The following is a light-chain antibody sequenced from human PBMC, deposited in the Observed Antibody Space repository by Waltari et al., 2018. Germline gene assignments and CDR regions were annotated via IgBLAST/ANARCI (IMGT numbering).Light chain of an antibody. Sequence: QSALTQPASVSGSPGQSIPISCTGTSSDFGRYNLVSWYQQHPGKAPKLMIYEGSKRPSGVSNRFSGSKSGNTASLTSSGLQAEDEADYYCCSYAGSSAYVFGTGTKVTVL. J-gene: IGLJ1*01. V-gene: IGLV2-23*01. CDR3: CSYAGSSAYV. CDR1: SSDFGRYNL. CDR2: EGS.